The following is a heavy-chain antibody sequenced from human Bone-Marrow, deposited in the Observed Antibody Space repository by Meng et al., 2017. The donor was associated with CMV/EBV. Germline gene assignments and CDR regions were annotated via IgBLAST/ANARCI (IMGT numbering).Heavy chain of an antibody. Sequence: GEFLKISCAASGFTFSNYHMSWVRQAPGKGLEWMAVISYDGSNKYYADFVKGRFTISRDNSKNTLYLQMNSLRAEDTAVYYCASFSGSYLFDYWGQGTRVTGSS. CDR3: ASFSGSYLFDY. CDR1: GFTFSNYH. D-gene: IGHD1-26*01. V-gene: IGHV3-30-3*01. J-gene: IGHJ4*02. CDR2: ISYDGSNK.